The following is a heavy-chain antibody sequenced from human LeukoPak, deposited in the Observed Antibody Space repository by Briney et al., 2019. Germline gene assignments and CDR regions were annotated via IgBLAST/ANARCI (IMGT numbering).Heavy chain of an antibody. CDR3: ARRGSWDYDSSGFDY. CDR2: INPNSGGT. V-gene: IGHV1-2*02. CDR1: GYTFTGYY. J-gene: IGHJ4*02. Sequence: ASVKVSCKASGYTFTGYYMHWVRQAPGQGLEWMGWINPNSGGTKYAQKFQGRVTMTRDTSISTAYMELSRLRSDDTAVYYCARRGSWDYDSSGFDYWGQGTLVTVS. D-gene: IGHD3-22*01.